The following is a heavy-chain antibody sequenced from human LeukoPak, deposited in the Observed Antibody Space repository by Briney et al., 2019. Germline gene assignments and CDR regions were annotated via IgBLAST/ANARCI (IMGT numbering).Heavy chain of an antibody. CDR2: ISVSGGST. CDR3: AKTGKMLWFGESYFGC. D-gene: IGHD3-10*01. CDR1: GFTFSRYA. V-gene: IGHV3-23*01. Sequence: GGSLRLSCAASGFTFSRYAMSWVRQAPGKGLEWGAAISVSGGSTYYTDSVKGRFTISRDNSKKTPYMQKKILREQETAVYYCAKTGKMLWFGESYFGCWGQGTLVTVSS. J-gene: IGHJ4*02.